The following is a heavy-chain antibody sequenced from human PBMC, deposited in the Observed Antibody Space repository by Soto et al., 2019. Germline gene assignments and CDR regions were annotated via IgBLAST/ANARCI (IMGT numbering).Heavy chain of an antibody. CDR1: GFTFSNAW. CDR2: IKSKTDGGTT. J-gene: IGHJ6*02. CDR3: TTNWNYGFYYGMDV. V-gene: IGHV3-15*01. Sequence: SLRLSCAASGFTFSNAWMSWVRQAPGKGLEWVGRIKSKTDGGTTDYAAPVKGRFTISRDDSKNTLYLQMNSLKTEDTAVYYCTTNWNYGFYYGMDVWGQGTTVTVSS. D-gene: IGHD1-7*01.